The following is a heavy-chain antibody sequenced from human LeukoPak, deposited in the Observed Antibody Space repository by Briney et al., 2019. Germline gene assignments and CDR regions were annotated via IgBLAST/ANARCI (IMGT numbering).Heavy chain of an antibody. CDR2: IYYSGST. CDR1: GGSISSSSYY. D-gene: IGHD2-15*01. Sequence: SETLSLTCTVSGGSISSSSYYWGWIRQPPGKGLEWIGSIYYSGSTYNNPSLKSRVTISVDTSKNQFSLKLSSVTAADTAVYYCARLGASVVVVAATEYFDYWGQGTLVTVSS. CDR3: ARLGASVVVVAATEYFDY. J-gene: IGHJ4*02. V-gene: IGHV4-39*01.